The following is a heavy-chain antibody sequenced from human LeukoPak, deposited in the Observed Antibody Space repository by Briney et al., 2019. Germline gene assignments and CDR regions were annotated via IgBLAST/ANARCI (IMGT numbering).Heavy chain of an antibody. Sequence: SQTLPLTCAISGDSVSSNSVTWNWIRQSPSRGLEWLGRTYYRSTWYNDYAVSVRGRITVNPDTSKNQFSLHLNSVTPEDTAVYYCARRLTQYDCFDPWGQGILVTVFS. CDR3: ARRLTQYDCFDP. CDR2: TYYRSTWYN. D-gene: IGHD2-2*01. V-gene: IGHV6-1*01. CDR1: GDSVSSNSVT. J-gene: IGHJ5*02.